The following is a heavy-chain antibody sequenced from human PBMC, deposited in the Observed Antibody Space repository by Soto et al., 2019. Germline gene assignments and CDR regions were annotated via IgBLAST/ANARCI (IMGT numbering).Heavy chain of an antibody. V-gene: IGHV3-7*03. Sequence: GGSLRLSCAASGFKFSNYWMSWVRQAPGKGLEWVGNIKHDTSEAHYADSVKGRFTITRDNIKNFLFLQMNGLRADDTASYYCARDGLLFSGPYRPSRFDYWGLGTLVTSPQ. CDR1: GFKFSNYW. D-gene: IGHD3-16*02. CDR3: ARDGLLFSGPYRPSRFDY. CDR2: IKHDTSEA. J-gene: IGHJ4*02.